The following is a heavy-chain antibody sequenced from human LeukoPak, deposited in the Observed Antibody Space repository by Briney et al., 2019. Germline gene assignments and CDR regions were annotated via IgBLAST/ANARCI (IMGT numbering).Heavy chain of an antibody. J-gene: IGHJ1*01. CDR2: ISGSGGST. V-gene: IGHV3-23*01. D-gene: IGHD3-22*01. CDR3: AKGPMIVVVISLQH. CDR1: GFTFSSYA. Sequence: PGGSLRLSCAASGFTFSSYAMSWVRQAPGKGLEWVSAISGSGGSTYYADSVKGRFTISRDNSKNTLYLQMNGLRAEDTAVYYCAKGPMIVVVISLQHWGQGTLVTVSS.